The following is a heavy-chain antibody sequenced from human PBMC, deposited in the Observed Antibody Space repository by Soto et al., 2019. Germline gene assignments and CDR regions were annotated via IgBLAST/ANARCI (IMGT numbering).Heavy chain of an antibody. D-gene: IGHD1-26*01. CDR1: GGSISSYY. CDR2: IYYSGST. CDR3: ARGVDSGSYFDY. Sequence: QVQLQESGPGLVKPSETLSLTCTVSGGSISSYYWSWIRQPPGKGLEWIGYIYYSGSTNYNPSLKSRVTISVDTSKNQFSLKLSSVTAADTAVYYCARGVDSGSYFDYWGQGTLVTVSS. J-gene: IGHJ4*02. V-gene: IGHV4-59*01.